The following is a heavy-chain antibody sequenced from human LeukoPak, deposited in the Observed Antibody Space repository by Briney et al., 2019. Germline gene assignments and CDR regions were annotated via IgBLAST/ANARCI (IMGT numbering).Heavy chain of an antibody. J-gene: IGHJ4*02. CDR1: GGSINTNTYY. CDR3: ASPSTWELSDLDH. Sequence: PSETLSLTCTVSGGSINTNTYYWGWVRQPPGKGLEWVGSIYFSGSTYYYPSLKSRVTISVDTSKSQFSLKLSSVTAADTAVYYCASPSTWELSDLDHWGQGILVTVSS. D-gene: IGHD1-26*01. V-gene: IGHV4-39*01. CDR2: IYFSGST.